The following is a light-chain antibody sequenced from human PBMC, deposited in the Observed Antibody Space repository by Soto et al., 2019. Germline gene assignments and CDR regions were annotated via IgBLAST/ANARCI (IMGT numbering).Light chain of an antibody. Sequence: QSALTQPPSASGFPGQSVTISCTGTSSDVGAYNYVSWYQQHAGKAPKLVIYEVTKRPSGVPDRFSDSKSANTASLTVSGLQAEDEADYYCSSFASGNTWVFGGGTKLTVL. J-gene: IGLJ3*02. CDR2: EVT. CDR3: SSFASGNTWV. CDR1: SSDVGAYNY. V-gene: IGLV2-8*01.